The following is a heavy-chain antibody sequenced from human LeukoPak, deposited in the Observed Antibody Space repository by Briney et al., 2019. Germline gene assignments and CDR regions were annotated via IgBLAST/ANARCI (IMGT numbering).Heavy chain of an antibody. CDR3: ARDAVYYDFWSGYSYYYMDV. CDR2: IHTSGST. J-gene: IGHJ6*03. V-gene: IGHV4-4*07. CDR1: GGSISSYY. Sequence: LRETLSLTCTVSGGSISSYYWSWIRQPAGKGLEWIGRIHTSGSTNYSPSLKSRVTISVDTSKNQFSLKLSSVTAADTAVYYCARDAVYYDFWSGYSYYYMDVWGKGTTVTVSS. D-gene: IGHD3-3*01.